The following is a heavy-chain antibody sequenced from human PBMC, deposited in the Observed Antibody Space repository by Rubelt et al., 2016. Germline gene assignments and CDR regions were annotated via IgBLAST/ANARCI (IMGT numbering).Heavy chain of an antibody. J-gene: IGHJ4*02. CDR3: ARWTHNSSSIDY. CDR2: IYYSGST. V-gene: IGHV4-39*07. CDR1: GCSISSSSYY. Sequence: QLQLQESGPGLVKPPETLSLTCTVSGCSISSSSYYWGWIRQPPGKGLEWIGSIYYSGSTYYNPSLKSRVTISVDTSKNQFSLKLNSVTAADTAVYYCARWTHNSSSIDYWGQGTLVTVSS. D-gene: IGHD3/OR15-3a*01.